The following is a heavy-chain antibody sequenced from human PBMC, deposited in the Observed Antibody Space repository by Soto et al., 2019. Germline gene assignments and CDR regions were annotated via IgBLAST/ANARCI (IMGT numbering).Heavy chain of an antibody. Sequence: QVLLQESGPQLVKPSQPLSLTCTVSGGPVRDAYSYWTWIRQPPVKALEWMGYLSYTGSTYYNPYLRNRSTISVDEYSNHLSLRLSSVPAADTAVYYCARELEGGVFDIWGRGTLVTVSS. CDR1: GGPVRDAYSY. D-gene: IGHD2-8*02. V-gene: IGHV4-30-4*01. J-gene: IGHJ3*02. CDR2: LSYTGST. CDR3: ARELEGGVFDI.